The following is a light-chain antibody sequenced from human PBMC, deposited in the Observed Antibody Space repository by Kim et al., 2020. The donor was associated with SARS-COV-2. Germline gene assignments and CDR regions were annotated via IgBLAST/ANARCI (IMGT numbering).Light chain of an antibody. Sequence: PGDRATLSCRASQSISTTYLAWYQQKPGQAPRLLIYGASSRATGIPDRFSGSGSGTDFTLTISRLEPEDFAVYHCQQYVTSPWTFGQGTKVDIK. CDR2: GAS. CDR1: QSISTTY. V-gene: IGKV3-20*01. CDR3: QQYVTSPWT. J-gene: IGKJ1*01.